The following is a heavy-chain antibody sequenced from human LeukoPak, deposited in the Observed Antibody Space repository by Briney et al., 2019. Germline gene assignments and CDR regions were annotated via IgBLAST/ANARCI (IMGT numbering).Heavy chain of an antibody. V-gene: IGHV3-74*01. CDR3: ARGRTGYDSSGYVK. J-gene: IGHJ4*02. Sequence: GGSLRLSCAASGFTFSTYWMHWVRQAPGKGLVWVSRINSDGSTTSYADSVKGRFTISRDNAKDTLYLQMNSLRAEDTAVYYCARGRTGYDSSGYVKWGQGTLVTVSS. D-gene: IGHD3-22*01. CDR1: GFTFSTYW. CDR2: INSDGSTT.